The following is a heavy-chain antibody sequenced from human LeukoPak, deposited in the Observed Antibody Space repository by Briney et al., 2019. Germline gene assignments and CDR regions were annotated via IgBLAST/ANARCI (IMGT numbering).Heavy chain of an antibody. CDR2: IYYSGST. CDR3: ASSGGYTKYFQH. D-gene: IGHD6-13*01. V-gene: IGHV4-59*01. J-gene: IGHJ1*01. CDR1: GGSISSYY. Sequence: SETLSLTCTVSGGSISSYYWSWIRQPAGKGLEWIGYIYYSGSTNYNPSLKSRVTISVDTSKNQFSLKLSSVTAADTAVYYCASSGGYTKYFQHWGQGTLVTVSS.